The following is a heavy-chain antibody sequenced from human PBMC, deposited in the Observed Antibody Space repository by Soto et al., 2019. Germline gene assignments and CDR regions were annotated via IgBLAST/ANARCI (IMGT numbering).Heavy chain of an antibody. CDR3: AKDYFALYDYGWGSALRRGVDV. V-gene: IGHV3-30*18. J-gene: IGHJ6*02. Sequence: QVQLVESGGGVVQPGRSLRLSCAASGLSFSSYGMHWVRQAPGKGLEWVAFISYDGSHKYFADSVKGRFTMSRDNSKNTLNLQMNSLRAEDTAVYYCAKDYFALYDYGWGSALRRGVDVWGQGTTVTVSS. CDR2: ISYDGSHK. CDR1: GLSFSSYG. D-gene: IGHD3-10*01.